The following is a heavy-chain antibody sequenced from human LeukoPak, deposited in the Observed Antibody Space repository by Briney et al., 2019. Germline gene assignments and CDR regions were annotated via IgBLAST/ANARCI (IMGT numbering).Heavy chain of an antibody. CDR3: AGSLAYCGGDCRLGDY. D-gene: IGHD2-21*02. J-gene: IGHJ4*02. V-gene: IGHV3-66*01. Sequence: GGSLRLSCAASGFTFSSYAMSWVRQAPGMGLEWVSVIYSVGSTYHADSVKGRFTISRDNSKNTLCLQMNSLRAEDTAVYYCAGSLAYCGGDCRLGDYWGQGTLATVSS. CDR2: IYSVGST. CDR1: GFTFSSYA.